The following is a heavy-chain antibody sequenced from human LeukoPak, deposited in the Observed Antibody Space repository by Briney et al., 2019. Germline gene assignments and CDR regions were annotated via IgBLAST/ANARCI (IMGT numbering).Heavy chain of an antibody. Sequence: GGSLRLSCAASGCIISGDSMNWVRQAPGKGLEWIAYISHDSGIKYYADSVRGRFTISRDNAKNSLYLQMHSLGAEDTAGYYCVRDNPRCCGVVPANIDDYWGQGTLVTVSS. V-gene: IGHV3-48*01. CDR3: VRDNPRCCGVVPANIDDY. J-gene: IGHJ4*02. D-gene: IGHD2-15*01. CDR1: GCIISGDS. CDR2: ISHDSGIK.